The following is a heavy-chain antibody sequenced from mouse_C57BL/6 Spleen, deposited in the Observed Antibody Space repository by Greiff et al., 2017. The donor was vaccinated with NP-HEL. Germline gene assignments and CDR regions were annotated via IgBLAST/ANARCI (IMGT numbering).Heavy chain of an antibody. CDR2: INPSTGGT. CDR1: GYSFTGYY. J-gene: IGHJ3*01. CDR3: ANYYGSSYGWFAH. Sequence: VQLQQSGPELVKPGASVKISCKASGYSFTGYYMNWVKQSPEKSLEWIGEINPSTGGTTYNQKFKAKATLTVDKSSSTAYMQLKSLTSEDSAVYYCANYYGSSYGWFAHWGQGTLVTVSA. D-gene: IGHD1-1*01. V-gene: IGHV1-42*01.